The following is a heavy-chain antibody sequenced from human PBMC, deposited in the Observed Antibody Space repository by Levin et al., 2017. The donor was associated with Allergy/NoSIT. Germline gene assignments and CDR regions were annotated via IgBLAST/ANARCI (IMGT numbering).Heavy chain of an antibody. CDR2: MSFDGSNI. Sequence: GGSLRLSCSASGFTFSHYAMHWVRQPPGKGPEWVAVMSFDGSNIYYGDSVKGRFTISRDNSNSTLYLLLVSLSSEDSAVYYCARDVGGNFYFDYWGQGTLVTVSS. CDR3: ARDVGGNFYFDY. J-gene: IGHJ4*02. D-gene: IGHD4-23*01. CDR1: GFTFSHYA. V-gene: IGHV3-30*03.